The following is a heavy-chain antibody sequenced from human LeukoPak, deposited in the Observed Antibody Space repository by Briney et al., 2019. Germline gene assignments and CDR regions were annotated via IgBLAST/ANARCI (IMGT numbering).Heavy chain of an antibody. J-gene: IGHJ4*02. D-gene: IGHD3-22*01. CDR1: GGTFSSYT. Sequence: SVKVSCTASGGTFSSYTISWVRQAPGQGLEWMGRIIPILGIANYAQKFQGRVTITADKSTSTAYMELSSLRSEDTAVYYCARAFSGYDSSPFDYWGQGTLVTVSS. CDR2: IIPILGIA. CDR3: ARAFSGYDSSPFDY. V-gene: IGHV1-69*02.